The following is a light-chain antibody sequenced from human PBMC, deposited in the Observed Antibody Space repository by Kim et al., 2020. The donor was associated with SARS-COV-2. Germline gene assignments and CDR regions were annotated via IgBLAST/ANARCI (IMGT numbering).Light chain of an antibody. Sequence: VPPKERVIITCRATQSIGSKLQWYQQKPGQSPKLLITFASQSFSGVPSRFSGSGTGTQFTLTINSLEAEDAAVYYCQQTASLPLTFGGGTKVDIK. CDR3: QQTASLPLT. CDR2: FAS. CDR1: QSIGSK. J-gene: IGKJ4*01. V-gene: IGKV6-21*01.